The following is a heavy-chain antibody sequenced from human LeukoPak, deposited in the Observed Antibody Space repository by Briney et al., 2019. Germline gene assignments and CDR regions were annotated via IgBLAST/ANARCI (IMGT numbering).Heavy chain of an antibody. Sequence: GGSLRLSCAASGFIFSTYGMNWVRQAPGKGLEWVSYIISSSSTMYYADSVKGRFTISRDNAKNSLYLQMNSLRAEDTAVYYCARDRSLYSGYDPYFDLWGRGTLVTVSS. V-gene: IGHV3-48*01. CDR2: IISSSSTM. CDR3: ARDRSLYSGYDPYFDL. D-gene: IGHD5-12*01. J-gene: IGHJ2*01. CDR1: GFIFSTYG.